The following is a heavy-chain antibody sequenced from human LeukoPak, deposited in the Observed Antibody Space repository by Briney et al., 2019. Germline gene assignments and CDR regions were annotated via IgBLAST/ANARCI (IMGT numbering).Heavy chain of an antibody. CDR1: GYTFTGYY. CDR2: INPNSGGT. D-gene: IGHD4-23*01. CDR3: ARDTSGGKVVDY. J-gene: IGHJ4*02. V-gene: IGHV1-2*02. Sequence: ASVTVSCKASGYTFTGYYMHWVRQAPGQGLEWMGWINPNSGGTNYAQKFQGRVTMTRDTSISTAYMELSRLRSDDTAVYYCARDTSGGKVVDYWGQGTLVTVSS.